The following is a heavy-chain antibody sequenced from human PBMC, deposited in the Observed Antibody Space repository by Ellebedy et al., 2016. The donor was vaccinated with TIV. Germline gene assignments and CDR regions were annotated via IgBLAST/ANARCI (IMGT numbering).Heavy chain of an antibody. CDR2: ISWNSGSI. V-gene: IGHV3-9*01. CDR1: GFTFDDYA. J-gene: IGHJ5*02. D-gene: IGHD5-12*01. CDR3: ARVDSGYDP. Sequence: GGSLRLXCVASGFTFDDYAMHWVRQAPGKGLEWVSGISWNSGSIGYADSVKGRFTISRDNAKNSLYLQMNSLRAEDTAVYYCARVDSGYDPWGQGTLVTVSS.